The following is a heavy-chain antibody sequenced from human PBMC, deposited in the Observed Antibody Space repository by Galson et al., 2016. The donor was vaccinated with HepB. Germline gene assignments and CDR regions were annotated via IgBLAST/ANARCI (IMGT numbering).Heavy chain of an antibody. D-gene: IGHD2-2*01. V-gene: IGHV3-30*18. CDR3: AKISAACTTASCYFDYYYYGLDV. CDR2: ISYDGTKT. Sequence: SLRLSCAASGFTFSNYGMHWVRQAPGQGLEWVAVISYDGTKTFYADTVKGRFTISRDNSRDTLYLQMNSLRAEDTVIYYCAKISAACTTASCYFDYYYYGLDVWGQGTTVTVSS. J-gene: IGHJ6*02. CDR1: GFTFSNYG.